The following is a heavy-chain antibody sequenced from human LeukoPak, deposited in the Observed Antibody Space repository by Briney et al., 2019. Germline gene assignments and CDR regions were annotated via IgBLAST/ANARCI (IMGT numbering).Heavy chain of an antibody. Sequence: SVKVPCKASGGTFSSYAISWVRQAPGQGLEWMGGIIPIFGTANYAQKFQGRVTITTDESTSTAYMELSSLRSEDTAVYYCAREENDILTGYYHAWGQGTLVTVSS. V-gene: IGHV1-69*05. CDR3: AREENDILTGYYHA. J-gene: IGHJ4*02. CDR1: GGTFSSYA. D-gene: IGHD3-9*01. CDR2: IIPIFGTA.